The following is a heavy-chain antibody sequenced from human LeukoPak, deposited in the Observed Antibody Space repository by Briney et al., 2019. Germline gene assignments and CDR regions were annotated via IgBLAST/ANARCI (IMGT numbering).Heavy chain of an antibody. D-gene: IGHD3-10*01. V-gene: IGHV1-2*06. CDR3: ARETRSYYYGSGNNDAFDI. CDR2: INPSRGGT. J-gene: IGHJ3*02. Sequence: RGASVKVYCKASGYTFTGYYMHWVRQAPGRRRERMGRINPSRGGTNYAQKFQGRVNMTRDTYISTAYMEMSRLRFDDTAVYYCARETRSYYYGSGNNDAFDIWGQGTMVTVSS. CDR1: GYTFTGYY.